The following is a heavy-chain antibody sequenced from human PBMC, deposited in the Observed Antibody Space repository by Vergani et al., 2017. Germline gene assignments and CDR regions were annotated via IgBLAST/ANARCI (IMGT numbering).Heavy chain of an antibody. V-gene: IGHV5-51*01. D-gene: IGHD3-3*01. J-gene: IGHJ6*03. Sequence: EVQLVQSGAEVKKPGESLKISCKGSGYSFTSYWIGWVRQMPGKGLEWMGIIYPGDSDTRNSPSFQGQVTISAEKSISTAYLQWSSLKASDTAMYYCARNFYXYDFWSGPSNYYYYYMDVWGKGTSVTVSS. CDR1: GYSFTSYW. CDR3: ARNFYXYDFWSGPSNYYYYYMDV. CDR2: IYPGDSDT.